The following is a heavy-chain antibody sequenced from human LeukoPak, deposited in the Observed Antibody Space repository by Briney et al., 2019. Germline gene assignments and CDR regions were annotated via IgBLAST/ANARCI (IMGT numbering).Heavy chain of an antibody. V-gene: IGHV3-21*01. CDR2: ISSSSSYI. CDR1: GFTFSSYS. CDR3: ARDGYSGYDWTEWDY. Sequence: AGGSLRLSCAASGFTFSSYSMNRVRQAPGKGLEWVSSISSSSSYIYYADSVKGRFTISRDNAKNSLYLQMNSLRAEDTAVYYCARDGYSGYDWTEWDYWGQGTLVTVSS. D-gene: IGHD5-12*01. J-gene: IGHJ4*02.